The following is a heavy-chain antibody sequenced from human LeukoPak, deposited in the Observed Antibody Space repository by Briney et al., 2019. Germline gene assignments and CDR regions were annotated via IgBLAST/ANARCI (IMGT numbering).Heavy chain of an antibody. J-gene: IGHJ4*02. V-gene: IGHV3-23*01. CDR3: AKDRVGATTLRPTFFDY. CDR1: GFTFSSYG. Sequence: PGRSLRLSCAASGFTFSSYGMSWVRQAPGKGLEWVSAISGSGGSTYYADSVKGRFTISRDNSKNTLYLQMNSLRAEDTAVYYCAKDRVGATTLRPTFFDYWGQGTLVTVSS. CDR2: ISGSGGST. D-gene: IGHD1-26*01.